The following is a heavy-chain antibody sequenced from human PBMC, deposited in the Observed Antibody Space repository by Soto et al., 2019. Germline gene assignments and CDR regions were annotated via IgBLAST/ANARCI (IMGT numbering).Heavy chain of an antibody. D-gene: IGHD2-2*01. CDR2: INPSGGST. CDR3: ARVIVPAAMRGGAYYYGMDV. CDR1: GYTFTSYY. V-gene: IGHV1-46*01. Sequence: QVQLVQSGAEVKKPGASVKVSCKASGYTFTSYYMHWVRQAPGQGLEWMGIINPSGGSTSYAQKLRGRVTMNRDTSTSTVYMELSSLRSEDTAVYYCARVIVPAAMRGGAYYYGMDVWGQGTTVTVSS. J-gene: IGHJ6*02.